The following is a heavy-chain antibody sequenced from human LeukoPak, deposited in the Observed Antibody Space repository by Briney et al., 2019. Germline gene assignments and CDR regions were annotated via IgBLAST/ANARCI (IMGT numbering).Heavy chain of an antibody. CDR3: GSTCFLY. CDR2: INTNTGNP. D-gene: IGHD2-15*01. J-gene: IGHJ4*02. V-gene: IGHV7-4-1*02. Sequence: ASVKVSCKASGYTFTSFAINWVRQAPGQGLEWMGWINTNTGNPTYAQGFTGRFVFSSDTSVTTAYLQISSLKAEDTAVYCSGSTCFLYWGQGTLVTVSS. CDR1: GYTFTSFA.